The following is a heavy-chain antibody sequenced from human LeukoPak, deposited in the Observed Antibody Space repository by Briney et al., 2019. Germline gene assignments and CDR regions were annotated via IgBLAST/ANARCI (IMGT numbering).Heavy chain of an antibody. CDR3: ARDLNSGSYLAYFDY. Sequence: GASVKVSCKASGYTFTGYYMHWVRQAPGQGLEWMGWINPNSGGTNYAQKSQGRVTMTRDTSISTAYMELSRLRSDDTAVYYCARDLNSGSYLAYFDYWGQGTLVTVSS. D-gene: IGHD1-26*01. CDR1: GYTFTGYY. CDR2: INPNSGGT. V-gene: IGHV1-2*02. J-gene: IGHJ4*02.